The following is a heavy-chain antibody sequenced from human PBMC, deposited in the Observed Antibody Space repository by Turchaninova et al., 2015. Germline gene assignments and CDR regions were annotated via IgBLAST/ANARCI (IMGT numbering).Heavy chain of an antibody. D-gene: IGHD3-3*01. J-gene: IGHJ5*02. V-gene: IGHV4-39*01. CDR1: GGSIGSSGYS. CDR3: ATQYDFWRDNWFDP. Sequence: LQLQESGPGLVKPSEPVSLTCTVPGGSIGSSGYSWAWVRQPPGKGLEWIGTMYSGGRTHYNPSLKRPVTISADTSKNQVSLRLTSVTAADTAVYFCATQYDFWRDNWFDPWGQGTLVTVSS. CDR2: MYSGGRT.